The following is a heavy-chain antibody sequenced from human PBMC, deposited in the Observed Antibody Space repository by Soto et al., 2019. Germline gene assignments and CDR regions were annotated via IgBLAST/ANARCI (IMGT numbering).Heavy chain of an antibody. Sequence: EVQLVESGGALVQPGGSLRLSCAASGFTVSNNYMSWVRQAPGKGLEWVSLIYSGGTTSYADSVKGRFTISRDSSKNTLNLQMNSLRAEDTAAYYCARNSGSKLGPRTAGEGHWGQGTLVTVSS. J-gene: IGHJ4*02. CDR1: GFTVSNNY. CDR3: ARNSGSKLGPRTAGEGH. V-gene: IGHV3-66*01. D-gene: IGHD7-27*01. CDR2: IYSGGTT.